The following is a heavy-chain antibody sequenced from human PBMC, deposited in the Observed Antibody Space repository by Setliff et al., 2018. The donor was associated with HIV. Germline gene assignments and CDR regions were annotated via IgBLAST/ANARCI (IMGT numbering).Heavy chain of an antibody. CDR1: GFTFSKTW. V-gene: IGHV3-15*01. CDR2: IKSNIDGGTR. CDR3: TTGGAD. J-gene: IGHJ4*02. D-gene: IGHD3-16*01. Sequence: GESLKISCAASGFTFSKTWMTWVRQASGKGLEWVGRIKSNIDGGTRDYAAPVKGRFTISRDDSKNTVYLQMNSLKSEDSALYYCTTGGADWGQGTRVTVSS.